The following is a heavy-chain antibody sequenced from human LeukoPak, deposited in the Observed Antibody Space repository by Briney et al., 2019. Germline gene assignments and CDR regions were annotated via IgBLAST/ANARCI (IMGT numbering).Heavy chain of an antibody. CDR1: GFTFSIDS. V-gene: IGHV3-48*01. D-gene: IGHD3-22*01. CDR3: AKVKTDSSGYYPNSYFDY. CDR2: ISSSGNTK. Sequence: PGGSLRLSCAGPGFTFSIDSMNWVRQAPGKGLEWVSYISSSGNTKHYVDSVKGGFTISRDNTKNTLYLQMNSLRAEDTAVYYCAKVKTDSSGYYPNSYFDYWGQGTLVTVSS. J-gene: IGHJ4*02.